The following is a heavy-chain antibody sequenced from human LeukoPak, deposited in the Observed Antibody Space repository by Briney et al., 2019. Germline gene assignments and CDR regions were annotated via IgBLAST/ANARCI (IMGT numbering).Heavy chain of an antibody. J-gene: IGHJ4*02. Sequence: GGSLRLSCAASGFISSDYYMSWIRQATGKGLEWVSYISSSGSTIYYADSVKGRFTISRDKAKNSLYLQMNSLRAEDTAVYYCARDEHDYRNYWGQGTLVTVSS. V-gene: IGHV3-11*04. D-gene: IGHD4-11*01. CDR3: ARDEHDYRNY. CDR1: GFISSDYY. CDR2: ISSSGSTI.